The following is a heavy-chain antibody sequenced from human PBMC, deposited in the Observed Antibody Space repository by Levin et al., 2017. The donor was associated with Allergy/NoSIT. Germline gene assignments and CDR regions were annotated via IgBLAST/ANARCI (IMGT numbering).Heavy chain of an antibody. D-gene: IGHD6-19*01. CDR3: ARGGASIGYDY. J-gene: IGHJ4*02. CDR1: GYTFTSYD. V-gene: IGHV1-18*01. CDR2: ISRNNGNT. Sequence: GESLKISCKASGYTFTSYDITWVRQAPGQGLEWMGWISRNNGNTNYAQKLQARVTVTTDTSTSTAYMELRSLRSDDTAVYYCARGGASIGYDYWGQGTLVTVSS.